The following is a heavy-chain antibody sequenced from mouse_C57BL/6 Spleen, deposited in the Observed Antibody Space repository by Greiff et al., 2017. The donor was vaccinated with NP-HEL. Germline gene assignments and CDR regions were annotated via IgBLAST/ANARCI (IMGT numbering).Heavy chain of an antibody. CDR1: GYTFTSYW. Sequence: QVQLKQPGAELVKPGASVKLSCKASGYTFTSYWMHWVKQRPGRGLEWIGRIDPNSGGTKYNEKFKSKATLTVDKPSSTAYMQLSSLTSEDSAVYYCASNWETWFAYWGQGTLVTVSA. J-gene: IGHJ3*01. CDR3: ASNWETWFAY. CDR2: IDPNSGGT. D-gene: IGHD4-1*01. V-gene: IGHV1-72*01.